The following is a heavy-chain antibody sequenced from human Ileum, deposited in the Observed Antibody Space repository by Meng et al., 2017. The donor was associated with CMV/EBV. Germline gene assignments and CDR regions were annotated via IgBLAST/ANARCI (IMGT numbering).Heavy chain of an antibody. D-gene: IGHD1-7*01. CDR2: INHDGAIT. V-gene: IGHV3-74*03. J-gene: IGHJ4*02. CDR1: GFPFGSDV. CDR3: ARDRNYIFDF. Sequence: SCAASGFPFGSDVMHWVRQAPGKGLVWVARINHDGAITTYVDSVKGRFTVSRDNAKSTLYLQMNSLRAEDTAVYYCARDRNYIFDFWGRGTLVTVSS.